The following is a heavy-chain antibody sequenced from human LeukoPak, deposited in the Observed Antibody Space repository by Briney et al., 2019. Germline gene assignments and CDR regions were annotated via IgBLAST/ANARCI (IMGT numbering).Heavy chain of an antibody. D-gene: IGHD6-13*01. Sequence: PGGSLRLSCAASGFTVSSNYMSWVRQAPGKGLEWASVIYSGGSTYYADSVKGRFTISRDNSKNTLYLQMNSLRAEDTAVYYCARGDSSSWYVDYWGQGTLVTVSS. V-gene: IGHV3-53*01. CDR3: ARGDSSSWYVDY. CDR1: GFTVSSNY. J-gene: IGHJ4*02. CDR2: IYSGGST.